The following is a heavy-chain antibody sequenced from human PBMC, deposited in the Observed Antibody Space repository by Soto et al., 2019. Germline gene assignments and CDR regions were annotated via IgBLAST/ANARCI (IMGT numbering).Heavy chain of an antibody. CDR3: ARVGYSSGWYGDY. D-gene: IGHD6-19*01. V-gene: IGHV1-69*02. J-gene: IGHJ4*02. Sequence: QVQLVQSGAEVKKPGSSVKVSCKASGGTFSSYTISWVRQAPGQGLEWMGRIIPILGIANYAQKFQGRVTITADKSTSTAYMELSSLISEDTAVYYCARVGYSSGWYGDYWGQGTLVTVSS. CDR2: IIPILGIA. CDR1: GGTFSSYT.